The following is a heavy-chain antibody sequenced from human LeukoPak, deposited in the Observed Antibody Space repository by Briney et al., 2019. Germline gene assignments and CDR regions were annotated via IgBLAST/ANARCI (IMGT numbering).Heavy chain of an antibody. CDR2: INSDGSST. V-gene: IGHV3-74*01. Sequence: GGSLRLSCAASGFTFSSYWMHWVRQAPGKGLVWVSRINSDGSSTSYADSVKGRFTISRDSSKNTLYLQMNSLRAEDTAVYYCARDSSSGWYHGYWGQGTLVTVSS. CDR3: ARDSSSGWYHGY. CDR1: GFTFSSYW. J-gene: IGHJ4*02. D-gene: IGHD6-19*01.